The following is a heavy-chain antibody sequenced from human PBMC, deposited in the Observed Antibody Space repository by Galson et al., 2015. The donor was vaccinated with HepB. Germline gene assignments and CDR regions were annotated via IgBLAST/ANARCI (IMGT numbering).Heavy chain of an antibody. CDR3: ARARYSSSPPDY. CDR1: GYTFTSYG. CDR2: ISAYNGNT. D-gene: IGHD6-6*01. J-gene: IGHJ4*02. V-gene: IGHV1-18*01. Sequence: QSGAEVKKPGASVKVSCKASGYTFTSYGISWVRQAPGQGLEWMGWISAYNGNTNYAQKLQGRVVMTTDTSTNTVYMKLRSLRFDDTAVYYCARARYSSSPPDYWGQGTLVTVSS.